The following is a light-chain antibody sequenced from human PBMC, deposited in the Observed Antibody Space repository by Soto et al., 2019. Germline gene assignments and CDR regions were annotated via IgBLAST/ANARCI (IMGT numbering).Light chain of an antibody. Sequence: QPASVSGSPGQSISISCTGTSSDVGGHNYVSWYQQHPGKAPRLMIYEVNNRPSGVSNRFSGSKSGNTASLTISGLQAEDEADFYCTSFATSNTVVLFGGGTKLTVL. V-gene: IGLV2-14*01. CDR2: EVN. CDR1: SSDVGGHNY. J-gene: IGLJ2*01. CDR3: TSFATSNTVVL.